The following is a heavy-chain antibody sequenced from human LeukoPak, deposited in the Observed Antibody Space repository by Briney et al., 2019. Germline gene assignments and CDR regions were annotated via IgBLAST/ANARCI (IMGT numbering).Heavy chain of an antibody. CDR1: GFTFSSYS. J-gene: IGHJ4*02. Sequence: GGSLRLSCAASGFTFSSYSMNWVRQAPGKGLEYVANIKQDGSEKYYADSVKGRFSISRDNAKNSLYLQMNSLRAEDTAVYYCARDPPQWLRYGYFDYWGQGPLVPVSS. CDR2: IKQDGSEK. CDR3: ARDPPQWLRYGYFDY. V-gene: IGHV3-7*01. D-gene: IGHD5-12*01.